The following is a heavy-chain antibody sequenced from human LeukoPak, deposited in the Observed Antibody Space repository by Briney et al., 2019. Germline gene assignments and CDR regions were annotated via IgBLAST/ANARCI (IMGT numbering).Heavy chain of an antibody. V-gene: IGHV4-59*11. Sequence: PSETLSLTCTVSGGSISSHYWSWIRQPPGKGLEWIGYIYYGGSTNYNPSLKSRVTISVDTSKNQFSLKLSSVTAADTAVYYCARAYDYGDYPSRGHYYYYYMDVWGKGTTVTVSS. CDR1: GGSISSHY. D-gene: IGHD4-17*01. J-gene: IGHJ6*03. CDR3: ARAYDYGDYPSRGHYYYYYMDV. CDR2: IYYGGST.